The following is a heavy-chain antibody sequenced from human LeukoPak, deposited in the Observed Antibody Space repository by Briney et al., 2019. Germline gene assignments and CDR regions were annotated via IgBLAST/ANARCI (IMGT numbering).Heavy chain of an antibody. V-gene: IGHV3-7*01. CDR2: IKRDGSEK. CDR3: ATDDNSGSDY. J-gene: IGHJ4*02. CDR1: GLTFSSYW. Sequence: PGGSLRLSCAASGLTFSSYWMSWVRQAPGKGLEWVANIKRDGSEKYYVDSVKGRFTISRDNAKNSLYLQMNSLRAEDTAVYYCATDDNSGSDYWGQGTLVTVSS. D-gene: IGHD3-22*01.